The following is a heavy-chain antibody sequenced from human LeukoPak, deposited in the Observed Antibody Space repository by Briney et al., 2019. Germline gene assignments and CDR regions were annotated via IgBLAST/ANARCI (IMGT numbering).Heavy chain of an antibody. V-gene: IGHV3-48*03. CDR3: ARGPQNYCSGGSCYSSAP. Sequence: PGGSLRLSCAASGFTFSSYEMNWVRQAPGKGLEWVSYISSSGSTIYYADSVKGRFTISRDNAKNSLYLQMNSLRAEDTAVYYCARGPQNYCSGGSCYSSAPWGQGTLVTVSS. J-gene: IGHJ5*02. CDR2: ISSSGSTI. D-gene: IGHD2-15*01. CDR1: GFTFSSYE.